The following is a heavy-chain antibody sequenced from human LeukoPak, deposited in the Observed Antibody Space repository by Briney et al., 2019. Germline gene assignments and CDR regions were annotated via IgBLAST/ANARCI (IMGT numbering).Heavy chain of an antibody. Sequence: SETLSLTCTVSGGSVSSGSYYWSWIRQPPGKGLEWIGYIYYSGSTNYNPSLKSRVTISVDTSKNQFSLKLSSVTAADTAVYYCARARGRITIFGVVMFDYWGQGTLVTVSS. D-gene: IGHD3-3*01. CDR2: IYYSGST. CDR3: ARARGRITIFGVVMFDY. J-gene: IGHJ4*02. CDR1: GGSVSSGSYY. V-gene: IGHV4-61*01.